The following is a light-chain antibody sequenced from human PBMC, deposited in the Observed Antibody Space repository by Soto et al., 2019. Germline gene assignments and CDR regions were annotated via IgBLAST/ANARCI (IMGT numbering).Light chain of an antibody. V-gene: IGKV1-39*01. J-gene: IGKJ2*01. CDR2: AAS. Sequence: DIQMTQSPSSLSAFVGDRVTITCRVSQNINTYLNWYQQRPGKAPKLLIYAASTLQGGVPSRFSGSGSGTDFTLTISSLLPEDFGTYYCQQSFSSPRTFGQGTKLEV. CDR1: QNINTY. CDR3: QQSFSSPRT.